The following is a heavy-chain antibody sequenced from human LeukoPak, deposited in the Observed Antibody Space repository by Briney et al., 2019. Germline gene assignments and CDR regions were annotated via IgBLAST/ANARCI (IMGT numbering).Heavy chain of an antibody. CDR1: GFTVSSNY. D-gene: IGHD1-26*01. CDR2: IFSGGST. Sequence: GGSLRLSCAAPGFTVSSNYMSWVRQAPGKGLEWVSVIFSGGSTNYADSVKGRFTISRDNSKNTLYLQMNSLRAEDTAVYYCARGGGSYFLDYYFDYWGQGTLVTVSS. J-gene: IGHJ4*02. CDR3: ARGGGSYFLDYYFDY. V-gene: IGHV3-53*01.